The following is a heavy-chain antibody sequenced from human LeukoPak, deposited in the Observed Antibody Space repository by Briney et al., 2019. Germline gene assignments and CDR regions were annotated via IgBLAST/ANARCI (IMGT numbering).Heavy chain of an antibody. Sequence: ASVEVSCKASGYTFTSYGISWVRQAPGQGLEWMGWISTYNGNTNYAQKLQGRVTMTTDTSTSTAYMELRSLRSDDTAVYYCAREYCSTTRCYMADYWGQGTLVTVSS. CDR1: GYTFTSYG. CDR3: AREYCSTTRCYMADY. V-gene: IGHV1-18*01. CDR2: ISTYNGNT. J-gene: IGHJ4*02. D-gene: IGHD2-2*01.